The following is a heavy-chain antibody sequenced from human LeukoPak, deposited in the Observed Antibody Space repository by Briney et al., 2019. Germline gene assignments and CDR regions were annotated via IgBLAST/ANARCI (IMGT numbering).Heavy chain of an antibody. CDR1: GFTFSSYW. D-gene: IGHD2-2*01. CDR3: ARDASLYCSGNDCYWAFDR. CDR2: IKQDESNT. J-gene: IGHJ5*02. Sequence: GGSLRLSCAASGFTFSSYWMSWVRQAPGKGPEWVANIKQDESNTYYVDSVKGRFTISRDNAKNSLYLQMNRLRAEDTAVYYCARDASLYCSGNDCYWAFDRWGQGTLVTVSS. V-gene: IGHV3-7*01.